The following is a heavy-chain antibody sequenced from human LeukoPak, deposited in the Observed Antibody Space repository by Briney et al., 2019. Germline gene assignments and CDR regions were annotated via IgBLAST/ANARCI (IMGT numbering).Heavy chain of an antibody. Sequence: PSETLSLTCTVSGGSISSYYWSWIRQPPGKGLEWIGYIYYSGSTNYNPSLKSRVTISVDTSKNQFSPKLSSVTAADTAVYYCARDSFSSWYARGSYDAFDIWGQGTMVTVSS. CDR1: GGSISSYY. CDR2: IYYSGST. J-gene: IGHJ3*02. V-gene: IGHV4-59*01. CDR3: ARDSFSSWYARGSYDAFDI. D-gene: IGHD6-13*01.